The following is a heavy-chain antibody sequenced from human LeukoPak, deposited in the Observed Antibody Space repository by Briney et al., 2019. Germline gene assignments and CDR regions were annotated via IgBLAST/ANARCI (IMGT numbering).Heavy chain of an antibody. CDR2: ISSSGSTI. J-gene: IGHJ4*02. CDR3: ARDLVTQIIDY. D-gene: IGHD3-9*01. V-gene: IGHV3-48*03. CDR1: GFTFSSCE. Sequence: GGSLRLSCAASGFTFSSCEMNWVRQAPGKGLEWVSYISSSGSTIYYADSVKGRFTISRDNAKNSLYLQMNSLRAEDTAVYYCARDLVTQIIDYWGQGTLVTVSS.